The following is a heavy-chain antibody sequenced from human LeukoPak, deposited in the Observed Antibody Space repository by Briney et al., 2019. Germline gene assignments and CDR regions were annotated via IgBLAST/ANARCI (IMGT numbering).Heavy chain of an antibody. V-gene: IGHV4-4*07. CDR3: ARDRTTVNDAFDI. J-gene: IGHJ3*02. D-gene: IGHD4-11*01. CDR2: IYTSGST. Sequence: SETLSLTCTVSGGSISSCYWSWIRQPAGKGLEWIGRIYTSGSTNYNPSLKSRVTMSVDTSKNQFSLKLSSVTAADTAVYYCARDRTTVNDAFDIWGQGTMVTVSS. CDR1: GGSISSCY.